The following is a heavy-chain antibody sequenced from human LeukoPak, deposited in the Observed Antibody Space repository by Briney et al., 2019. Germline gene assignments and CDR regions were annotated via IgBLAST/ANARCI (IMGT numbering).Heavy chain of an antibody. Sequence: ASVEVSCKASGYTFTGYYMHWVRQAPGQGLEWMGWINPNSGGTNYAQKFQGRVTMTRDTSISTAYMELSRLRSDDTAVYYCARDPVAGNPLFDYWGQGTLVTVSS. D-gene: IGHD6-19*01. V-gene: IGHV1-2*02. CDR2: INPNSGGT. CDR3: ARDPVAGNPLFDY. CDR1: GYTFTGYY. J-gene: IGHJ4*02.